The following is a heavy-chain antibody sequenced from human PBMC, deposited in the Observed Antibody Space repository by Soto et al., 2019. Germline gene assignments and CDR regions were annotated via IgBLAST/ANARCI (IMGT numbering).Heavy chain of an antibody. J-gene: IGHJ4*02. CDR2: INPNSGGT. V-gene: IGHV1-2*02. Sequence: GASVKVSCKASGYTFTGYYMHWVRQAPGQGLEWMGWINPNSGGTNYAQKFQGRVTMTRDTSISTAYMELSRLRSDDTAVYYCARDLDGAPGSGYYTPKDPYYFDYWGQGTLVTVSS. CDR3: ARDLDGAPGSGYYTPKDPYYFDY. D-gene: IGHD3-3*01. CDR1: GYTFTGYY.